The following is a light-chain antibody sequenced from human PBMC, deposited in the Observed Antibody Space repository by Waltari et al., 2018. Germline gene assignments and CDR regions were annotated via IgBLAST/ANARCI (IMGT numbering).Light chain of an antibody. Sequence: DIVMTQSPLSLPVTPGEPASISCRSSQGLLHSNGYNYLDWYLQKPGQSPQVLIYLGSNRASGVPDRFSGSGSGTDFTLKISRVEAEDVGVYYCMQALQSPRTFGQGTKVEI. CDR2: LGS. CDR3: MQALQSPRT. CDR1: QGLLHSNGYNY. J-gene: IGKJ1*01. V-gene: IGKV2-28*01.